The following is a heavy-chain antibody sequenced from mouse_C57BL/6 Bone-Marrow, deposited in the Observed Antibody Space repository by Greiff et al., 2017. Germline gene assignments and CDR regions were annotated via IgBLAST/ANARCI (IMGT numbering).Heavy chain of an antibody. J-gene: IGHJ1*03. CDR1: GFTFSNYW. CDR2: IRLKSDNYAT. CDR3: TEDWYFDV. Sequence: DVKLVESGGGLVQPGGSMKLSCVASGFTFSNYWMNWVRQSPEKGLEWVAQIRLKSDNYATHYAESVKGRFTISRDDSKSSVYLQMNNLRAEDTGIYYCTEDWYFDVWGTGTTVTVSS. V-gene: IGHV6-3*01.